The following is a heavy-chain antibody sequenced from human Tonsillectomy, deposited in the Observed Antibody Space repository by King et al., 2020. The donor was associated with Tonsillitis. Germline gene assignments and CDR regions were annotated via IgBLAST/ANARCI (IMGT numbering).Heavy chain of an antibody. J-gene: IGHJ6*02. CDR1: GFTFSSYA. Sequence: VQLVESGGGLVQPGGSLRLSCAASGFTFSSYAMSWVRQAPGKGLEWVSSISGGGNSTYYADSVKGRFTISRDNSKNTLLLQMNSLRAEDTAVYYCARSYYYDSSGHGDYFYYGLDVWGQGTTVTVSS. CDR2: ISGGGNST. CDR3: ARSYYYDSSGHGDYFYYGLDV. D-gene: IGHD3-22*01. V-gene: IGHV3-23*04.